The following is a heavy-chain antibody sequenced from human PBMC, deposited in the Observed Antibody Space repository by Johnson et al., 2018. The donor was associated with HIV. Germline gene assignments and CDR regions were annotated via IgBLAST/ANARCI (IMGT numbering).Heavy chain of an antibody. CDR2: IYSGGST. V-gene: IGHV3-53*01. Sequence: VQLVESGGGLIHPGGSLRLSCAASGFTFSSSYMTWVRQAPGKGLEWVSVIYSGGSTYYADSVKGRFTISRDNDKNSLFMEMNSLTAEDTAVYYCAREAPQPSDAYDILGQGTMVTVSS. D-gene: IGHD5-18*01. CDR3: AREAPQPSDAYDI. J-gene: IGHJ3*02. CDR1: GFTFSSSY.